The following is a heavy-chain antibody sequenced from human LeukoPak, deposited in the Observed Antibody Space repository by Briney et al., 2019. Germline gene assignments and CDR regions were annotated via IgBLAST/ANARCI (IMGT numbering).Heavy chain of an antibody. J-gene: IGHJ4*02. CDR3: ARHSMGENDFWSGYYPYYFDY. D-gene: IGHD3-3*01. CDR1: GYSFTSYW. Sequence: GESLKISCKGSGYSFTSYWIGWVRQMPGKGLEWMGIIYPGDSDTRYSPSFQGQVTISADKSISTAYLQWNSLKASDTAMYYCARHSMGENDFWSGYYPYYFDYWGQGTLVTVSS. CDR2: IYPGDSDT. V-gene: IGHV5-51*01.